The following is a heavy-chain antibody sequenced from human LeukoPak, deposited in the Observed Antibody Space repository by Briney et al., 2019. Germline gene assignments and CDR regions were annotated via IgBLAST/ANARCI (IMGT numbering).Heavy chain of an antibody. J-gene: IGHJ3*02. CDR1: GFTFSSYS. V-gene: IGHV3-48*01. Sequence: GGSLRLSCAASGFTFSSYSMNWVRQAPGKGLEWVSYISSSSSTIYYADSVKGRFTISRDNAKNSLYLQMNSLRAEDTAVYYCARDPGVVVAASAFDIWGQGTMVTVSS. CDR2: ISSSSSTI. D-gene: IGHD2-15*01. CDR3: ARDPGVVVAASAFDI.